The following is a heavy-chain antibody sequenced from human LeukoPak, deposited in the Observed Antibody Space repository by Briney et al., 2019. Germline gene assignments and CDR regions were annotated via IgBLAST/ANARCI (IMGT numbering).Heavy chain of an antibody. Sequence: PGGSLRLSCAASGLTFSSYGMHWVRQAPGKGLEWVAIILNDGNNKYYADSVKGRFTISRDNSKNTVYLQVNSLRAEDTAVYYCAKEITMLRGIIGPANYWGQGTLVTVSP. D-gene: IGHD3-10*01. CDR3: AKEITMLRGIIGPANY. CDR2: ILNDGNNK. J-gene: IGHJ4*02. CDR1: GLTFSSYG. V-gene: IGHV3-30*02.